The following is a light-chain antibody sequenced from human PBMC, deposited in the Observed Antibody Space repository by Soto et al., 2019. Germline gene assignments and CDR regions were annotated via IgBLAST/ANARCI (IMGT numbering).Light chain of an antibody. CDR3: RSYTSSSTVV. CDR2: NDS. J-gene: IGLJ2*01. CDR1: SSDVGGYNY. V-gene: IGLV2-14*03. Sequence: QSALTQPASVSGSTRQSITISCTRSSSDVGGYNYVSWYQQHPGKAPKLMIYNDSNRPSGVSNRFSGSKSGNTASLTISGLQAEDEADYYCRSYTSSSTVVFGGGTKLTVL.